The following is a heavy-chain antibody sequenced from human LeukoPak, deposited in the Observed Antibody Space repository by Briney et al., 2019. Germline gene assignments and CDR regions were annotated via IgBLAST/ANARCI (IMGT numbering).Heavy chain of an antibody. CDR2: ISGSGGST. J-gene: IGHJ6*03. Sequence: GGSLRLSCAASGFTFSSYGMSWVRQAPGKGLEWVSAISGSGGSTYYADFVKGRFTISRDNSKNTLYLQMNSLRAEDTAVYYCAASNTDILTGYLGYYYMDVWGKGTTVTISS. CDR1: GFTFSSYG. CDR3: AASNTDILTGYLGYYYMDV. V-gene: IGHV3-23*01. D-gene: IGHD3-9*01.